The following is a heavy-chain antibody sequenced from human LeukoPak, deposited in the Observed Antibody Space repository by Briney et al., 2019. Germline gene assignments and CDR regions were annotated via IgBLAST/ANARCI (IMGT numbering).Heavy chain of an antibody. CDR1: GFTFSSYW. CDR2: IKQDGSEK. J-gene: IGHJ6*03. V-gene: IGHV3-7*01. Sequence: GGSLRLSCAASGFTFSSYWMSWVRQAPGKGLEWVANIKQDGSEKYYVDSVKGRLTISRDNAKNSLYLQMNSLRAEDTAVYYCARQGPWGSGSYYQPTYYYYYYMDVWGKGTTVTVSS. D-gene: IGHD3-10*01. CDR3: ARQGPWGSGSYYQPTYYYYYYMDV.